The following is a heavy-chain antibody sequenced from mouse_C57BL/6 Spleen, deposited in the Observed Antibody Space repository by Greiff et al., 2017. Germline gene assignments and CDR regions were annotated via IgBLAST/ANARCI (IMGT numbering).Heavy chain of an antibody. V-gene: IGHV5-17*01. CDR3: ARRYYYAMDY. CDR2: ISSGSSTI. J-gene: IGHJ4*01. Sequence: EVKLMASGGGLVKPGGSLKLSCAASGFTFSDYGMHWVRQTPEKGLEWVAYISSGSSTIYYADTVKGRFTISRANAKNTLFLQTTSLRSEDTAMYYFARRYYYAMDYWGQGTSVTVSS. CDR1: GFTFSDYG.